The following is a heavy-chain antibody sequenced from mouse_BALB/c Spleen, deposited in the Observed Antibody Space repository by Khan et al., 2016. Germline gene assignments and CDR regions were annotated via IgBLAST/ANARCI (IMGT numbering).Heavy chain of an antibody. V-gene: IGHV9-3-1*01. CDR1: GYPFTNYG. CDR2: INTYTGQP. D-gene: IGHD4-1*01. Sequence: QIQLVQSGPELKKPGETVKISCKASGYPFTNYGMNWVKQAPGKGLKWMGWINTYTGQPTYDDDFKGRFAFSLETSATTAYLQINNLKNEDTATYFCAREDWDGYAMDYCGQGTSVTVSS. CDR3: AREDWDGYAMDY. J-gene: IGHJ4*01.